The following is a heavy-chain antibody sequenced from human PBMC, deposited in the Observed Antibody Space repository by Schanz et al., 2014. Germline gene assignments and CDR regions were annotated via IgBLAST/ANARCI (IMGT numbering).Heavy chain of an antibody. CDR1: GFTFSIYA. Sequence: EVQLVESGGGLVQPGGSLRLSCSASGFTFSIYAMHWVRQAPGKGLEWVSYISSASSTINYADSVKGRFTISRDNSKNTLYLQMNSLRAEDTAVYYCAKGRFGELSAFDIWGQGTMXTVSS. J-gene: IGHJ3*02. V-gene: IGHV3-48*01. D-gene: IGHD3-10*01. CDR2: ISSASSTI. CDR3: AKGRFGELSAFDI.